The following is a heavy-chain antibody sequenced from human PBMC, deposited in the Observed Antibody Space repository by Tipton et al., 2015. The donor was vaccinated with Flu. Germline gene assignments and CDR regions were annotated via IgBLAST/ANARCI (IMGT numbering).Heavy chain of an antibody. J-gene: IGHJ6*02. D-gene: IGHD2-15*01. CDR1: GFTFSSYE. Sequence: QLVQSGGGLVQPGGSLRLSCAASGFTFSSYEMNWVRPAPGKGLEWVSYISSSGSTIYYADSVKCRFTISRDNAKNSLYLQMNSLRAEDTAVYYCARDREPCSGGSCSPHYGMDVWGQGTTVTVSS. CDR3: ARDREPCSGGSCSPHYGMDV. CDR2: ISSSGSTI. V-gene: IGHV3-48*03.